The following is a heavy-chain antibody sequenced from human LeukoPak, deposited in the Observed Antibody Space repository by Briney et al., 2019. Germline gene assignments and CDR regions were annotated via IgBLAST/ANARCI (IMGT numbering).Heavy chain of an antibody. CDR1: GGSISSSSYY. J-gene: IGHJ4*02. Sequence: SETLSLTCTVSGGSISSSSYYWGWIRQPPGKGLEWIGSIYYSGSTYYNPSLKSRVTISVDTSKNQFSLKLSSVTAADTAVYYCARRGDGYNINSHVDYWGQGTLVTVSS. V-gene: IGHV4-39*01. CDR3: ARRGDGYNINSHVDY. D-gene: IGHD5-24*01. CDR2: IYYSGST.